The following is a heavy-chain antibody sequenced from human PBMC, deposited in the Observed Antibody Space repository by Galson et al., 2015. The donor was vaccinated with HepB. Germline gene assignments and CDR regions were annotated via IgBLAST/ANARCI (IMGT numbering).Heavy chain of an antibody. D-gene: IGHD6-19*01. V-gene: IGHV3-30*18. Sequence: SLRLSCAASGFTFSSYGMHWVRQAPGKGLEWVAVISYDGSNKYYADSVKGRFTISRDNSKNTLYLQMNSLRAEDTAVYYCAKDSRLRSYFDYWGQGTLVTVSS. J-gene: IGHJ4*02. CDR3: AKDSRLRSYFDY. CDR1: GFTFSSYG. CDR2: ISYDGSNK.